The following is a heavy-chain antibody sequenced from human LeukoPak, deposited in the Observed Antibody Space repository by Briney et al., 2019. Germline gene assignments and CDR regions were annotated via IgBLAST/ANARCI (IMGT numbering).Heavy chain of an antibody. V-gene: IGHV4-39*01. Sequence: SETLSLTCTVFGGSISSSSYYWGWLRQPPGKGLEWIDKINYSGNTYYSTSLKSRVSISVETSKNQFSLKVRSVSAADTSVYYCARLGPSRYDYYYLDVWGKGTTVTVSS. CDR3: ARLGPSRYDYYYLDV. J-gene: IGHJ6*03. D-gene: IGHD3-16*01. CDR2: INYSGNT. CDR1: GGSISSSSYY.